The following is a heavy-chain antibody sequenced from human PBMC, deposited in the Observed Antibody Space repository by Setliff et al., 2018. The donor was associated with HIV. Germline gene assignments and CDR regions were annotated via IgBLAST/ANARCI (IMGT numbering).Heavy chain of an antibody. CDR1: GFTISSYH. V-gene: IGHV3-30*02. D-gene: IGHD1-26*01. J-gene: IGHJ4*02. Sequence: AGGSLRLSCAASGFTISSYHIHWVRQAPGKGLEWVAFVRHDGDVQIYADSVKGRFTASRDNPKNTLYLQMNSLRAEDTAVYYCAKDGLNKVGAILRLVHWGQGTLVTVSS. CDR3: AKDGLNKVGAILRLVH. CDR2: VRHDGDVQ.